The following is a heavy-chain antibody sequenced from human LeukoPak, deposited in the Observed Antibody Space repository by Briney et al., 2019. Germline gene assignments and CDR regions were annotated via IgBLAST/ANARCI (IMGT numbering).Heavy chain of an antibody. D-gene: IGHD3-3*01. CDR3: ARDLIRFLEWLLIYYYYYMDV. Sequence: ASVKVSCKASGYTFTGYYMHWVRQAHGQGLEWMGWINPNSGRTNYAQKFQGRVTMTRDTSINTAYMELSRLRSDDTAVYYCARDLIRFLEWLLIYYYYYMDVWGKGTTVTVSS. CDR1: GYTFTGYY. V-gene: IGHV1-2*02. J-gene: IGHJ6*03. CDR2: INPNSGRT.